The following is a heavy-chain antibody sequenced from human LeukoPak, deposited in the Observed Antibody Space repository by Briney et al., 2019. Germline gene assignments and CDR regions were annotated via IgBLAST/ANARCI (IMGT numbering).Heavy chain of an antibody. J-gene: IGHJ4*02. CDR3: ARIRAAAGDY. CDR2: IYHSGSI. D-gene: IGHD6-13*01. V-gene: IGHV4-30-2*01. Sequence: PSQTLSLTCAVSGGSISSGGYSWSWIRQPPGKGLEWIVYIYHSGSIYYNPSLKGRVTMSVDRSQNQFSLKLSSVTAADTAVYYCARIRAAAGDYWGQGTLVTVSS. CDR1: GGSISSGGYS.